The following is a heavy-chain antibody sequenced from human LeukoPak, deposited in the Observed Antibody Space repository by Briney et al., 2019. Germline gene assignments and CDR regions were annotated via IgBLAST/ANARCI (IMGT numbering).Heavy chain of an antibody. V-gene: IGHV3-66*01. D-gene: IGHD2-2*01. CDR1: GFTVSSNY. CDR3: ARVCSSTSCFRGIDY. CDR2: IYSGGST. J-gene: IGHJ4*02. Sequence: PGGSLRLSCAVSGFTVSSNYMSWVRQAPGKGLEWVSVIYSGGSTYYADSVKGRFTISRDNSKNTLYLQMNSLRAEDTAVYYCARVCSSTSCFRGIDYWGQGTLVTVSS.